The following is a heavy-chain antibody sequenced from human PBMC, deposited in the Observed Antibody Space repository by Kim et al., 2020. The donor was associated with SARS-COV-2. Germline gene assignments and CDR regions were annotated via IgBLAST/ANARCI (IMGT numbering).Heavy chain of an antibody. Sequence: GGSLRLSCAASGFTFNNYSMSWVRHAPEKGLEWVATISVRGSPTYYAYSVKGRFTISSFSSENTVYLPLNSLRANATAVSFCAQPSIRSAYLTSLYYWR. J-gene: IGHJ4*01. V-gene: IGHV3-23*01. CDR2: ISVRGSPT. CDR1: GFTFNNYS. CDR3: AQPSIRSAYLTSLYY. D-gene: IGHD2-15*01.